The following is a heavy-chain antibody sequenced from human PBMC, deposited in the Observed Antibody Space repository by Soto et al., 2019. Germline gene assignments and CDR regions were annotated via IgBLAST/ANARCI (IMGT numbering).Heavy chain of an antibody. V-gene: IGHV3-23*01. Sequence: SLRLSCAASGFTFSSYAMSWVRQAPGKGLEWVSAISGSGGSTYYADSVKGRFTISRDNSKNTLYLQMNSLRAEDTAVYYCAKGVVLRYFDWLSPFDYWGQGTLVTVSS. CDR2: ISGSGGST. J-gene: IGHJ4*02. D-gene: IGHD3-9*01. CDR1: GFTFSSYA. CDR3: AKGVVLRYFDWLSPFDY.